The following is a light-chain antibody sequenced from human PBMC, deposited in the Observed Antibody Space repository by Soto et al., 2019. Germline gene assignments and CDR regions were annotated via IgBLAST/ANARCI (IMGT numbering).Light chain of an antibody. V-gene: IGLV2-23*01. CDR2: EGS. CDR3: CSYAGSSTSLYV. J-gene: IGLJ1*01. CDR1: SSDVGGYNL. Sequence: QSALTQPASVSGSPGQSITISCTGSSSDVGGYNLVSWYQHHPGKAPKLMNYEGSKRPSGVSNRFSGSKSGNTASLTISGLQAEDEADYYCCSYAGSSTSLYVFGTGTKVTVL.